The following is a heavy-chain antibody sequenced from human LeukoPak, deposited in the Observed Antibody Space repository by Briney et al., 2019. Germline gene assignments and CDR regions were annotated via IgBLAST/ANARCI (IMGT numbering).Heavy chain of an antibody. Sequence: GGSLRLSCAASGFTFSSYGMSWVRQAPGKGLEWVSAISGSGGSTYYADSVKGRFTISRDNSKNTLYLQMNSLRAEDTAVYYCAKDLLIYGSGSFFDYWGQGTLVTVSS. CDR2: ISGSGGST. CDR1: GFTFSSYG. J-gene: IGHJ4*02. CDR3: AKDLLIYGSGSFFDY. D-gene: IGHD3-10*01. V-gene: IGHV3-23*01.